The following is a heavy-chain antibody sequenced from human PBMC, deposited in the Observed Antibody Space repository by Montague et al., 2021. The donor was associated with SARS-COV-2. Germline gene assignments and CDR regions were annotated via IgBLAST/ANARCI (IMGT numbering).Heavy chain of an antibody. CDR3: ARRITMVRGVTKRNNWFDP. J-gene: IGHJ5*02. V-gene: IGHV4-4*02. CDR1: GGSISSDNW. CDR2: IFHSGST. D-gene: IGHD3-10*01. Sequence: SETLSLTCAVSGGSISSDNWWSWVRQSPGKGLEWIGEIFHSGSTXXNPXXXSRVTMSVDKSKNDFSLNLSPVTAADTAMYYCARRITMVRGVTKRNNWFDPWGRGIRVTVSS.